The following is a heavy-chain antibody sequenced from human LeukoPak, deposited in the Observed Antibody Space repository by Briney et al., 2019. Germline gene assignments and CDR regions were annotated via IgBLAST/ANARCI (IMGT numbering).Heavy chain of an antibody. CDR3: ARNDRRSYYDILTGYLFDY. CDR1: GFTFSSYA. V-gene: IGHV3-23*01. CDR2: ISGSGGST. Sequence: PGGSLRLSCAASGFTFSSYAMSWVRQAPGKGLEWVSAISGSGGSTYYADSVKGRFTISRDNSKNTLHLQMNSLRAEDTAVYYCARNDRRSYYDILTGYLFDYWGQGTLVTVSS. J-gene: IGHJ4*02. D-gene: IGHD3-9*01.